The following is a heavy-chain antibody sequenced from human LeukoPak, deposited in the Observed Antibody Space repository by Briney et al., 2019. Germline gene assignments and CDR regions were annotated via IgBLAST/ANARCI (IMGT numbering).Heavy chain of an antibody. CDR1: GDSISTSNSY. CDR2: IYYSGST. Sequence: SETLSLTCTVSGDSISTSNSYWGWIRQPPGKGLEWIGSIYYSGSTYYNPSLKSRVTISVDTSKNQFSLKLSSVTAADTAVYYCARMSSGWYRVDYWGQGTLVTVSS. V-gene: IGHV4-39*07. D-gene: IGHD6-19*01. CDR3: ARMSSGWYRVDY. J-gene: IGHJ4*02.